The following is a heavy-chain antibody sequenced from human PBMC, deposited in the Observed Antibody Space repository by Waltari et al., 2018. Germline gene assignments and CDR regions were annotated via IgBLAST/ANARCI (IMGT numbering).Heavy chain of an antibody. Sequence: QVQLVKSGGGVVQPGRSLRLSCAASGFTFSSYAMHWGRQAPGKGLEWVAVISYDGSNKYYADSVKGRFTISRDNSKNTLYLQMNSLRAEDTAVYYCASLEVVVVPAAIYGMDVWGQGTTVTVSS. CDR3: ASLEVVVVPAAIYGMDV. J-gene: IGHJ6*02. CDR2: ISYDGSNK. CDR1: GFTFSSYA. D-gene: IGHD2-2*01. V-gene: IGHV3-30-3*01.